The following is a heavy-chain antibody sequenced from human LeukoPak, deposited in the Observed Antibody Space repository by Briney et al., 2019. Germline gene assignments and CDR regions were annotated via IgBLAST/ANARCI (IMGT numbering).Heavy chain of an antibody. V-gene: IGHV4-59*01. CDR1: GGSTSSYH. D-gene: IGHD4-17*01. CDR3: ARQTTEGFDL. Sequence: AETLSLTCTVSGGSTSSYHWSWIRQPPGKGLEWIGYIYYSGSTNYNPSLKSRVTISIDTSKNQFSLKLSSVTAADTAVYYCARQTTEGFDLWGQGVLVPVSS. CDR2: IYYSGST. J-gene: IGHJ5*02.